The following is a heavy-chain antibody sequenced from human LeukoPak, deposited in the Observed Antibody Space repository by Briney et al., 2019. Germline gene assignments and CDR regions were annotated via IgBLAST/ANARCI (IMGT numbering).Heavy chain of an antibody. CDR3: ARDYGDYVGAFDI. J-gene: IGHJ3*02. D-gene: IGHD4-17*01. CDR2: IYYSGST. V-gene: IGHV4-59*01. Sequence: PETLSLTCTVAGGSISSYYWSWIRQPPGKGLEWIGYIYYSGSTNYNPSLKSRVTISVDTSKNQFSLKLSSVTAADTAVYYCARDYGDYVGAFDIWGQGTMVTVSS. CDR1: GGSISSYY.